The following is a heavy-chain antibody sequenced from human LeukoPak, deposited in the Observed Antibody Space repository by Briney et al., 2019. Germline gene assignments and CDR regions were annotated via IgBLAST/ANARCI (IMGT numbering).Heavy chain of an antibody. CDR1: GGSFSGYY. V-gene: IGHV4-34*01. CDR2: INHSGST. J-gene: IGHJ4*02. Sequence: SETLSLTCAVYGGSFSGYYWSWIRQPPGKGLEWIGEINHSGSTNYNPSLKSRVTISVDTSKNQFSLNLSSVTAADTAVYYCARADSSGYYSYFDYWGQGTLVTVSS. CDR3: ARADSSGYYSYFDY. D-gene: IGHD3-22*01.